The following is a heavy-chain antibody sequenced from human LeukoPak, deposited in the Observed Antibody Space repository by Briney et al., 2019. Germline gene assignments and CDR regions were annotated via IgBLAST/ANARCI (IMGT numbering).Heavy chain of an antibody. CDR3: XXNTXFRGVYRHFDY. D-gene: IGHD3-10*01. CDR1: GYSFTSYW. V-gene: IGHV5-51*01. CDR2: IYTGDSDT. J-gene: IGHJ4*02. Sequence: GESLQISCKCSGYSFTSYWSGWVRRLPGKGLGGMGIIYTGDSDTRYSPSCQGQVTMSAKKYISTAYLQWRSMKDEEAAMYEXXXNTXFRGVYRHFDYWGQGTLVTVSS.